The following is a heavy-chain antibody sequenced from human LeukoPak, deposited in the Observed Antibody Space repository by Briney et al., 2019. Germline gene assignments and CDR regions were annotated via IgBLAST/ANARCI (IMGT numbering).Heavy chain of an antibody. CDR2: VKNKIDGGTT. CDR3: SKYNPYDALDY. J-gene: IGHJ4*02. D-gene: IGHD1-1*01. Sequence: PGGSLRLSCAGSGFTFSQDWMSWVRQVPGKGLEWLGLVKNKIDGGTTDYAVTVKGRFTISRDDSKNTLYLQMNSLKTGDTAVYYCSKYNPYDALDYWGQGTLVTVS. CDR1: GFTFSQDW. V-gene: IGHV3-15*01.